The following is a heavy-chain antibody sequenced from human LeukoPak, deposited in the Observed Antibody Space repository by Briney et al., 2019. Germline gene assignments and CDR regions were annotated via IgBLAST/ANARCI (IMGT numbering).Heavy chain of an antibody. J-gene: IGHJ4*02. Sequence: SETLSLTCTVSGYSISSGYYWGWIRQPPGKGLEWIGTIYHSGSTYYNPSLKSRVTISVDTSKNQFSLKLSSVTAADTAVYYCAREPPIPPTGTEIDYWGQGTLVTVSS. CDR3: AREPPIPPTGTEIDY. CDR1: GYSISSGYY. CDR2: IYHSGST. D-gene: IGHD6-13*01. V-gene: IGHV4-38-2*02.